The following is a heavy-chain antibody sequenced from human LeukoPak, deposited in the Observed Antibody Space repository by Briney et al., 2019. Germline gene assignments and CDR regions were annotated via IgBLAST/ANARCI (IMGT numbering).Heavy chain of an antibody. CDR1: GFTFSTYA. V-gene: IGHV3-23*05. Sequence: GGSLRLSCAASGFTFSTYAMSWVRQAPGKGLEWLSSIGTRGIVTNYADSVKGRFTISRDNSKNTLYLQMNSLRAEDTAVYYCARVEGHYDSSGYYYFDYWGQGTLVTVSS. J-gene: IGHJ4*02. CDR3: ARVEGHYDSSGYYYFDY. CDR2: IGTRGIVT. D-gene: IGHD3-22*01.